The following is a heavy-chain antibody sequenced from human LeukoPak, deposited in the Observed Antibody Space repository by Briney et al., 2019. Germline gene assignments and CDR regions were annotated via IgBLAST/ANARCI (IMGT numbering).Heavy chain of an antibody. CDR2: INHSGST. CDR1: GGSFSGYY. J-gene: IGHJ4*02. D-gene: IGHD3-22*01. Sequence: PSETLSLTCAVYGGSFSGYYWSWIRQPPGKGLEWIGEINHSGSTNYNPSLKSRVTISVDTSKNQFSLKLSSVTAADTAVYYCARRVNSSGYYYGTRYFDYWGQGTLVTVSS. CDR3: ARRVNSSGYYYGTRYFDY. V-gene: IGHV4-34*01.